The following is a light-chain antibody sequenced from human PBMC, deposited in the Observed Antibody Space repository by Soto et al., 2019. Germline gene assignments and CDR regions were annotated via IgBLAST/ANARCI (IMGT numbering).Light chain of an antibody. CDR2: DAS. Sequence: DIQMTQSPSTLSASVGDRVTITCRGSQNIRSWLAWYQQKPGKAHKLLIYDASSLESGVPSRFSGSGSETAFTLTINSLQPDDFATYYCQQYNSYSRTFGQGTKVEI. CDR1: QNIRSW. J-gene: IGKJ1*01. CDR3: QQYNSYSRT. V-gene: IGKV1-5*01.